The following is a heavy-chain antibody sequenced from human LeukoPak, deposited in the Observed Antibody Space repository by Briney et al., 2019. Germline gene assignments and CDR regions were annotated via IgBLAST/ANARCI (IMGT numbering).Heavy chain of an antibody. Sequence: GASVKVSCKASGYTFTSYGISWVRQAPGQGLEWMGWVSAYNGNTNYAQKLQGRVTMTTDTSTSTAYMELGSLRSDDTAVYYCARFRLGRGHAFDIWGQGTMVTVSS. CDR2: VSAYNGNT. J-gene: IGHJ3*02. CDR1: GYTFTSYG. V-gene: IGHV1-18*01. CDR3: ARFRLGRGHAFDI. D-gene: IGHD1-26*01.